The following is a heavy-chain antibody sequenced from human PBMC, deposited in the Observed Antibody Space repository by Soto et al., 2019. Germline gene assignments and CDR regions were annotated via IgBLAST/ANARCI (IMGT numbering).Heavy chain of an antibody. Sequence: PGGSLRLSCAASGFILSSYGMHWVRQAPGKGLEWVAVIWYDGSNKYYADSVKGRFTISRDNSKNMLYLQMNSLRPEDTAVYYCASPRFLTGMDVWGQGTTVTVSS. D-gene: IGHD3-3*01. CDR3: ASPRFLTGMDV. CDR1: GFILSSYG. J-gene: IGHJ6*02. V-gene: IGHV3-33*01. CDR2: IWYDGSNK.